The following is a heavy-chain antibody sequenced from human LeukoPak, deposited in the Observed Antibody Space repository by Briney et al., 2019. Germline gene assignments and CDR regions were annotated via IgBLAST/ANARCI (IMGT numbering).Heavy chain of an antibody. V-gene: IGHV4-34*01. CDR3: ASIAMGIAARGWFDP. Sequence: PSETLSLTCAVYGESLSGYYWSWIRQPPGKGLEWIGEINQSGSTNYNPSLKSRVTISVDTSKNQFSLKLSSVTAADTAVYYCASIAMGIAARGWFDPWGQGTLVTVSS. J-gene: IGHJ5*02. D-gene: IGHD6-6*01. CDR1: GESLSGYY. CDR2: INQSGST.